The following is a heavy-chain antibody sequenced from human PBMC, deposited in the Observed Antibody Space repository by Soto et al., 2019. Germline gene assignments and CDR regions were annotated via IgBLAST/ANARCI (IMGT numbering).Heavy chain of an antibody. CDR2: ISTYNGNT. V-gene: IGHV1-18*01. Sequence: QVQLVQSGAEVKKPGASVKVSCKASGYTFTSYGISWVRQAPGQGLEWMGWISTYNGNTKYAQKLQGRVTMTTDTSTSTAYMELRSLRSDATAVFDCEREMVRGVGSDYWGQGTLVTVSS. D-gene: IGHD3-10*01. J-gene: IGHJ4*02. CDR1: GYTFTSYG. CDR3: EREMVRGVGSDY.